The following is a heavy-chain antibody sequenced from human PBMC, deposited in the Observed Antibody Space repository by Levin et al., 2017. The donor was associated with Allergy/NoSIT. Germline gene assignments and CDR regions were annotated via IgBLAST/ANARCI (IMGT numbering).Heavy chain of an antibody. V-gene: IGHV4-61*02. CDR1: GGSISSGSYY. Sequence: LRLSCKVSGGSISSGSYYWSWIRQPAAKGLEWIGRIYSSGSANYNPSLKSRVTISVDTSKNQFSLKLSSVTAADTAVYYCARAEVGSEHWGQGTLVTASS. CDR3: ARAEVGSEH. J-gene: IGHJ4*02. D-gene: IGHD3-10*01. CDR2: IYSSGSA.